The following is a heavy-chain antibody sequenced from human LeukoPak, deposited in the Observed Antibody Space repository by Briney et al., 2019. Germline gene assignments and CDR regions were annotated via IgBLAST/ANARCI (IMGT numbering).Heavy chain of an antibody. D-gene: IGHD6-25*01. CDR2: ISYDGSNK. CDR1: GFTFSSYA. J-gene: IGHJ5*02. CDR3: ARERGQAAENWFDP. Sequence: GGSLRLSCAASGFTFSSYAMHWVRQAPGKGLEWVAVISYDGSNKYYADSVTGRFTISRDNSKNKLYLQMNSLRAEDTAVYYCARERGQAAENWFDPWGQGTLVTVSS. V-gene: IGHV3-30-3*01.